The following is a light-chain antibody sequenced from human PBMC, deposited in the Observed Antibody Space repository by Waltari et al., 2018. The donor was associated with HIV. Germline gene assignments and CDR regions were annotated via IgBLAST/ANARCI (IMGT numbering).Light chain of an antibody. J-gene: IGLJ3*02. CDR3: QSYDTSLSGVV. CDR1: SSNIGTGYE. Sequence: QSVLTQPPSLSGAPGQRVTISCTGSSSNIGTGYEVHWYQQLPGTAPKLLICGACNRPSGVPDRFSGSKSGTSASLAITGLQAEDEAVYYCQSYDTSLSGVVFGGGTKLTVL. CDR2: GAC. V-gene: IGLV1-40*01.